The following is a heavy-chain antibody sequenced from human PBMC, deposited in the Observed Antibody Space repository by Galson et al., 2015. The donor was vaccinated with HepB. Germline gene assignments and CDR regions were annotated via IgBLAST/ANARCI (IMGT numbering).Heavy chain of an antibody. CDR3: ARDRWFGELLNFGGSLVGGMDV. Sequence: SVKVSCKASGYTFTGYYVHWVRQAPGQGLEWMGWINPNSGGTNYAQKFQGWVTMTRDTSISTAYMELSRLRSDDTAVYYCARDRWFGELLNFGGSLVGGMDVWGQGTTVTVSS. CDR2: INPNSGGT. J-gene: IGHJ6*02. D-gene: IGHD3-10*01. V-gene: IGHV1-2*04. CDR1: GYTFTGYY.